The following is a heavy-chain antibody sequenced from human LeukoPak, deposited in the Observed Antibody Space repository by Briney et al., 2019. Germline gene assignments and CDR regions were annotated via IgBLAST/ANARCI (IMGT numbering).Heavy chain of an antibody. Sequence: SETLSLTCAVYGESFSGYYWSWIRQPPGKGLEWIGHIYYSGSTNYNPSLKSRVTVSVDTSKNQFSLKLSSVTAADTAVYYCARGAGNYYFYGMDVWGQGTTVTVSS. V-gene: IGHV4-59*01. CDR2: IYYSGST. D-gene: IGHD6-25*01. J-gene: IGHJ6*02. CDR3: ARGAGNYYFYGMDV. CDR1: GESFSGYY.